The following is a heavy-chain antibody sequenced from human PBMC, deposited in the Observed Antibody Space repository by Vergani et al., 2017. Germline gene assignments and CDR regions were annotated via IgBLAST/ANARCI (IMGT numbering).Heavy chain of an antibody. CDR1: GFTFSSYA. V-gene: IGHV3-21*01. CDR2: ISSSSSYI. CDR3: ARDQNNWNDEGYYYYGMDV. J-gene: IGHJ6*02. D-gene: IGHD1-20*01. Sequence: EVQLLESGGGLVQPGGSLRLSCAASGFTFSSYAMSWVRQAPGKGLEWVSSISSSSSYIYYADSVKGRFNISRDNAKNSLYLKMNSLTAEYTAVYYCARDQNNWNDEGYYYYGMDVWGQGTTVTVSS.